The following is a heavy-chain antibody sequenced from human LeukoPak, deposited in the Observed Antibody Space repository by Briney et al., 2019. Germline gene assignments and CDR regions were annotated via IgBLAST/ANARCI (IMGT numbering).Heavy chain of an antibody. Sequence: GGSLRLSCAASGFTFSSYAMSWVRQAPGKGLEWVSAISGSGGSTYYADSVKGRFTISRDNAKNSLYLQMNSLRAEDTAVYYWSKKNCGYHLVFDFLGQGTLVTVSS. D-gene: IGHD5-12*01. J-gene: IGHJ4*02. CDR2: ISGSGGST. CDR3: SKKNCGYHLVFDF. CDR1: GFTFSSYA. V-gene: IGHV3-23*01.